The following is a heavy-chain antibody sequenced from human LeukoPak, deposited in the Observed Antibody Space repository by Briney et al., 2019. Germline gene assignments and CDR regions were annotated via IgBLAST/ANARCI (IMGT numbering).Heavy chain of an antibody. Sequence: SETLSLTCTVSGGSISSYYWSWIRQPPGKGLEWIGYIYYSGSTYYNPSLKSRVTISVDRSKNQFSLKLSSVTAADTAVYYCARGADYVWGSPIGAFDIWGQGTMVTVSS. D-gene: IGHD3-16*01. CDR2: IYYSGST. CDR1: GGSISSYY. J-gene: IGHJ3*02. CDR3: ARGADYVWGSPIGAFDI. V-gene: IGHV4-59*12.